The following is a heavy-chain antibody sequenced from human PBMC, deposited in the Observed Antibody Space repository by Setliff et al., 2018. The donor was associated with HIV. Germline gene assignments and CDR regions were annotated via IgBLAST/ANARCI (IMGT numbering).Heavy chain of an antibody. J-gene: IGHJ4*02. CDR3: ARSTTAD. V-gene: IGHV1-2*02. Sequence: GASVKVSCKASGYTFTEYCIHWVRQAPGQGLEWMGWIYPNTGGTNYAQKFQGRVTMTRDTSISTAYMELSRLRSDDTALYYCARSTTADWGQGTMVTVS. CDR2: IYPNTGGT. CDR1: GYTFTEYC. D-gene: IGHD4-17*01.